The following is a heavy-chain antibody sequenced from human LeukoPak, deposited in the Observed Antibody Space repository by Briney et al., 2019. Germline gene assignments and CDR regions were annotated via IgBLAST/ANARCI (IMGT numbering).Heavy chain of an antibody. J-gene: IGHJ5*02. V-gene: IGHV3-15*01. CDR3: TTVVAAAVNGWFDP. CDR1: GFTFNNAW. CDR2: IKSKTDGGTT. Sequence: GGALRLSCAAPGFTFNNAWMNWGRQAPGKGVEWVGRIKSKTDGGTTDYAAPVKDRFTISRDDSKNTLYLQMNSLRTEDTAVYYCTTVVAAAVNGWFDPWGQGTLVTVSS. D-gene: IGHD6-13*01.